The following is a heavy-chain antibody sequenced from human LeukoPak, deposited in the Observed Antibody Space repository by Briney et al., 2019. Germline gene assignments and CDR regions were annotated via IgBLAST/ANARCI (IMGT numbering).Heavy chain of an antibody. CDR2: VSGSGSST. CDR3: AKDGRGSSSWVNDY. J-gene: IGHJ4*02. V-gene: IGHV3-23*01. D-gene: IGHD6-13*01. CDR1: GFTFSTYA. Sequence: GGSLRLSCAASGFTFSTYAMSWVRQAPGKGLEWVSAVSGSGSSTYYADSVKGRFTISRDNSKNTLYLQMNSLRAEDTAVYYCAKDGRGSSSWVNDYWGQGTLVTVSS.